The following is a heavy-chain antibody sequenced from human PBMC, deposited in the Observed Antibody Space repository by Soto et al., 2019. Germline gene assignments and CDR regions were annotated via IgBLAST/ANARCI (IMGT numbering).Heavy chain of an antibody. V-gene: IGHV1-69*02. J-gene: IGHJ4*02. Sequence: SVQVSCKASGGTFSSYTISRVRQAPGQGLEWMGRIIPILGIANYAQKFQGRVTITADKSTSTAYMELSSLRSEDTAVYYCASHYDILTGLDYWGQGTLVTVSS. D-gene: IGHD3-9*01. CDR3: ASHYDILTGLDY. CDR2: IIPILGIA. CDR1: GGTFSSYT.